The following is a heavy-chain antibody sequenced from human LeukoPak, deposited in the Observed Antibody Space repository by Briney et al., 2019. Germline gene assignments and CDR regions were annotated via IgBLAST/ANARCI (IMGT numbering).Heavy chain of an antibody. J-gene: IGHJ4*02. D-gene: IGHD4-17*01. Sequence: GGSLRLSCAASGFTFSSYNMNWVRQAPGKGLEWVSCISSSSTTIYYADSVKGRFTVSRDNAKNSLYLQMNSLRVEDTAVYYCARGSDYLFDCWGQGALVTVSS. V-gene: IGHV3-48*04. CDR3: ARGSDYLFDC. CDR1: GFTFSSYN. CDR2: ISSSSTTI.